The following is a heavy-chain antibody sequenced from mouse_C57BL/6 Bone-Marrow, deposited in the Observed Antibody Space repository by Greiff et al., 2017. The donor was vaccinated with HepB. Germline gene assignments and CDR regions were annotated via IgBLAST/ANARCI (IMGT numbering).Heavy chain of an antibody. J-gene: IGHJ2*01. Sequence: QQSCKASGYTFTSYWMDWVKQRPGQGLEWIGNIYPSDSETHYNQKFKDKATLTVDKSSSTAYMQLSSLTSEDSAVYYCARRVGWLPFDYWGQGTTLTVSS. V-gene: IGHV1-61*01. CDR3: ARRVGWLPFDY. CDR1: GYTFTSYW. D-gene: IGHD2-3*01. CDR2: IYPSDSET.